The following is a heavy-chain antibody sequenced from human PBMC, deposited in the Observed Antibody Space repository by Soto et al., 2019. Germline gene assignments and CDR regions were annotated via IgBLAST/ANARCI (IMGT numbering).Heavy chain of an antibody. D-gene: IGHD4-17*01. CDR2: ISGSGDST. CDR1: GFTFSNYA. V-gene: IGHV3-23*01. CDR3: AKRHYGLHFDY. Sequence: EVRLLESGGGLVQPGGSLRLSCAASGFTFSNYAMSWVRQAPGKGLEWVSVISGSGDSTYYADSVKGRFTISRDNSKNTLYLQMNRLRAEDTAVYYCAKRHYGLHFDYWGQGTLVTVSS. J-gene: IGHJ4*02.